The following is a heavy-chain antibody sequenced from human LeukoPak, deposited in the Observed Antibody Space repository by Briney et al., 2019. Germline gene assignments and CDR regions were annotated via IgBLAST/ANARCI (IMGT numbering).Heavy chain of an antibody. V-gene: IGHV3-11*04. CDR2: ISNSGTTR. CDR1: GFTFSDYY. J-gene: IGHJ5*02. Sequence: GGSLRLSCAASGFTFSDYYMSWIRQAPGRGLEWVSYISNSGTTRYYADSVKGRFTISRDNAKNTLYLQMNSLRAEDTAVYYCARDQTGITVAATGWFDPWGQGTLVTVSS. CDR3: ARDQTGITVAATGWFDP. D-gene: IGHD6-19*01.